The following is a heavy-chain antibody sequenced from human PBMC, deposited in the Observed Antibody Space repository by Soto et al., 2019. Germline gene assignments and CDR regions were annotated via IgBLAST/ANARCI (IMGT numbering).Heavy chain of an antibody. Sequence: SETLSLTCTVSGDSISSSSYYWGWIRQPPGKGLEWIGSIYYSGSTSYNPSLKSRVTISVDTSKNQFSLKLSSVTAADTAVDYCARHRAPITYCTNGVCYSSYFDYWGQGTLVTVSS. V-gene: IGHV4-39*01. CDR1: GDSISSSSYY. J-gene: IGHJ4*02. CDR3: ARHRAPITYCTNGVCYSSYFDY. CDR2: IYYSGST. D-gene: IGHD2-8*01.